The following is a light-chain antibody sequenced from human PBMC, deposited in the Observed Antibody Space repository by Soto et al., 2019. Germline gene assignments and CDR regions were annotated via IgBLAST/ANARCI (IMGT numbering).Light chain of an antibody. CDR3: QQYKNWPPIT. Sequence: PGERATLSCRASQSVGSKFAWYQQKPVQSPRLLIYDASTRATGVPARFSGSGSGTEFTLTISSLQSEDFAVYYCQQYKNWPPITFGQGTRLEIK. CDR2: DAS. CDR1: QSVGSK. J-gene: IGKJ5*01. V-gene: IGKV3-15*01.